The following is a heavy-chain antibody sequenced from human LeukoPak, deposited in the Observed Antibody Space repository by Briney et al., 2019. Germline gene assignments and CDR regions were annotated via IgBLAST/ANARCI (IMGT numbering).Heavy chain of an antibody. CDR2: ISYDGSNK. Sequence: GGSLRLSCAASRFTFSSYSMNWVRQAPGKGLEWVAVISYDGSNKYYADSVKGRFIISRDNAKNTLYLQMNSLRVEDTAVYYCGREILEPGKTLTYWGQGSLITVSS. CDR1: RFTFSSYS. J-gene: IGHJ4*02. CDR3: GREILEPGKTLTY. V-gene: IGHV3-30*12. D-gene: IGHD1-14*01.